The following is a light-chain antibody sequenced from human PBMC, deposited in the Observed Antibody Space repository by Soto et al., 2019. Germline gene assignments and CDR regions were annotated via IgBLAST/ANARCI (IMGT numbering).Light chain of an antibody. V-gene: IGKV3D-20*01. Sequence: EIVLTQSPATLSLSPGERATLSCGASQSISSYLAWYQQKPVLAPRLHIYDAYSRATGIPDRFSGSGSGTDITLTISRLEPEDFAVYSCQQYGGALTFGPGTQVDIK. CDR3: QQYGGALT. J-gene: IGKJ3*01. CDR1: QSISSY. CDR2: DAY.